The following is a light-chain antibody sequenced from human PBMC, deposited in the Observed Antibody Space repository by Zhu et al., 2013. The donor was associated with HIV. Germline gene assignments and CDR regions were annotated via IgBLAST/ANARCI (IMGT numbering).Light chain of an antibody. CDR2: TAS. CDR3: QQLNTYPRT. J-gene: IGKJ1*01. CDR1: QGIVHY. Sequence: DIQLTQSPSFLSASVGDRVTITCRASQGIVHYLAWYQQKPGKAPKLLIYTASTLQSGVPSRFSGSGSGTEFTLTITSLQPEDFATYHCQQLNTYPRTFGQGTKVEIK. V-gene: IGKV1-9*01.